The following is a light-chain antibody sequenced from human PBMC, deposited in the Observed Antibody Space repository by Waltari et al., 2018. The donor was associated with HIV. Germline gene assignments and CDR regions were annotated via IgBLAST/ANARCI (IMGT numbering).Light chain of an antibody. V-gene: IGKV2-28*01. CDR1: PRLLESNGYNY. J-gene: IGKJ5*01. CDR3: MQTLQTSIT. CDR2: LAS. Sequence: DFVVTQSPLSLPVTPGESASFSFRSSPRLLESNGYNYLDWYLQKTGQSPQILIYLASYRASGVPDRFSGSGSGTNFTLKISKVEAEDVGVYYCMQTLQTSITFGQGTRLEI.